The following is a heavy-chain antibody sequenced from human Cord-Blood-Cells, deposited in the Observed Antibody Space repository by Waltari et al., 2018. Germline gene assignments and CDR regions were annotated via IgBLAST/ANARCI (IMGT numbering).Heavy chain of an antibody. V-gene: IGHV3-15*01. CDR1: GFTFSNAW. Sequence: EVQLVESGGGLVKPGGSLRLSCAASGFTFSNAWMSWVRQAPGKGLEWVGRIKSKTDGGTTDYAAPVKGRFTISRDDSKNTLYLQMNSLKTEDTAVYYCTTDRPNYDILTGYYAFDIWGQGTMVTVSS. CDR3: TTDRPNYDILTGYYAFDI. D-gene: IGHD3-9*01. CDR2: IKSKTDGGTT. J-gene: IGHJ3*02.